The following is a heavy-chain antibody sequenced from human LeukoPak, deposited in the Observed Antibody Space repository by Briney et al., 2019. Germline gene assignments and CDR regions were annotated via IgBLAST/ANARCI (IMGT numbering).Heavy chain of an antibody. CDR1: GGTFISYA. CDR2: IIPVFGTT. D-gene: IGHD3-22*01. CDR3: ARCSPGDSSNFYAVLQY. J-gene: IGHJ4*02. Sequence: SVTVSYEASGGTFISYAVSWVRLTPGQGLEWLGGIIPVFGTTTYAQKFQAKVTMTADKSTNTAYLEISSLTSDDTAVYYCARCSPGDSSNFYAVLQYWGQGTQVTVST. V-gene: IGHV1-69*06.